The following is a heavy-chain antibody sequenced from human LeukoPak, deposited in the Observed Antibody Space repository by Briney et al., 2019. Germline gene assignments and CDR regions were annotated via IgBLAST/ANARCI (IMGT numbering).Heavy chain of an antibody. Sequence: PGGSLRLSCAASGFTFSSYEMKWVRQAPGKGLEWVAFIRYNGNNQYYADSVKGRFTISRDNSKNTLYLQMNSLRAEDTAVYYCAGMVRGVIMDNYWFDPWGQGTLVTVSS. CDR2: IRYNGNNQ. J-gene: IGHJ5*02. CDR3: AGMVRGVIMDNYWFDP. V-gene: IGHV3-30*02. D-gene: IGHD3-10*01. CDR1: GFTFSSYE.